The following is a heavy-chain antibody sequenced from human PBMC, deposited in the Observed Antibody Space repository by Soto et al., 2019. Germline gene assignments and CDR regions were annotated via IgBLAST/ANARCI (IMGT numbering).Heavy chain of an antibody. CDR1: GFTFSSYG. V-gene: IGHV3-30*18. Sequence: PGGSLRLSCAASGFTFSSYGMHWVRQAPGKGLEWVAVISYDGSNKYYADSVKGRFTISRDNSKNTLYLQMNSLRAEDTAVYYCAKGRPTDSPFDYWGQGTLVTVSS. CDR3: AKGRPTDSPFDY. J-gene: IGHJ4*02. D-gene: IGHD2-21*01. CDR2: ISYDGSNK.